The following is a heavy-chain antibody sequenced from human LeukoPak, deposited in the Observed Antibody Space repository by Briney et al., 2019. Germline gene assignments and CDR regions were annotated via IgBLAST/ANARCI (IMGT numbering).Heavy chain of an antibody. J-gene: IGHJ5*02. V-gene: IGHV4-4*09. D-gene: IGHD1-26*01. CDR3: TRRQGPTSGSYDYFNP. CDR1: GGSISGNY. Sequence: SETLSLTCTVSGGSISGNYWSWIRQPPGQGLEWIAYIHSSGYTNYNPSLKSRVTISVDTSNNQFSLKVTSVTAADTAMYYCTRRQGPTSGSYDYFNPWGQGALVTVSS. CDR2: IHSSGYT.